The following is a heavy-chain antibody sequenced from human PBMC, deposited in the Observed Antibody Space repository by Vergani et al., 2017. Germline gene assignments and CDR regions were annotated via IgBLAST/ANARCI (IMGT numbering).Heavy chain of an antibody. CDR3: ARISAGITIFGVVTNARFDY. D-gene: IGHD3-3*01. V-gene: IGHV4-59*01. CDR2: IYYSGST. Sequence: QVQLQESGPGLVKPSETLSLTCTVSVGSISSYSWCWIRPPPGKGLECIGYIYYSGSTNYNPPLKSRVTISVETSKNQFSLKLSSVTAADTAVYYCARISAGITIFGVVTNARFDYWGQGTLVTVSS. CDR1: VGSISSYS. J-gene: IGHJ4*02.